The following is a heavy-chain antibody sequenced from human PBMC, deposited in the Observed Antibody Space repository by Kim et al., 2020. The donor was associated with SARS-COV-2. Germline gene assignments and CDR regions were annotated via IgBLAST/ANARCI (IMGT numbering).Heavy chain of an antibody. CDR3: ARVDFWSGYSLDY. J-gene: IGHJ4*02. CDR2: IYYSGST. Sequence: SETLSLTCTVSGGSISSYYWTWIRLPPGKGLEWIGYIYYSGSTNYNPSLKSRVTISVDTSKNQFSLKLSSVTAADTAVYYCARVDFWSGYSLDYWGQGTL. CDR1: GGSISSYY. V-gene: IGHV4-59*01. D-gene: IGHD3-3*01.